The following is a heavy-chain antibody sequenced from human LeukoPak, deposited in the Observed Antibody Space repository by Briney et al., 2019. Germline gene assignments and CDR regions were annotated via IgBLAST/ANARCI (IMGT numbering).Heavy chain of an antibody. V-gene: IGHV4-28*01. CDR1: GYSISSSNW. D-gene: IGHD6-13*01. CDR2: IYYSGST. Sequence: SDTLSLTCAASGYSISSSNWWGWIRQPPGKGLEWIGYIYYSGSTNYNPSLKSRVTISVDTSKNQFSRKLSSVTAADTAVYYCARMYSSSWYVGAWFDPWGQGTLVTVSS. J-gene: IGHJ5*02. CDR3: ARMYSSSWYVGAWFDP.